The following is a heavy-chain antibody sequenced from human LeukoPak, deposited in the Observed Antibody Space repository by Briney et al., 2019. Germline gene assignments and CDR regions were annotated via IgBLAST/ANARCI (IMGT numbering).Heavy chain of an antibody. CDR3: AKDLNSDYGDYYFDY. V-gene: IGHV3-23*01. Sequence: GGSLRLSCAASGFTFSTYAMAWVRQAPGKGLEWVSTISGSTVSTYYADSVKGRFTISRDNSDNTLYLQMNSLRAEDTAVYYCAKDLNSDYGDYYFDYWGQGTLVTVSS. CDR2: ISGSTVST. J-gene: IGHJ4*02. D-gene: IGHD4-17*01. CDR1: GFTFSTYA.